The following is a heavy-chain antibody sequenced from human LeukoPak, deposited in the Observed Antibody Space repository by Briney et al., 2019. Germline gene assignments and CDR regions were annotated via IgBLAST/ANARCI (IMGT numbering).Heavy chain of an antibody. CDR3: ACLSAYYYYGMDV. CDR2: INHSGST. Sequence: ETLSLTCAVYGGSFSGYYWSWIRQPPGKGLEWIGEINHSGSTNYNPSLKSRVTISVDTSKNQFSLKLSSVTDADTAVYYCACLSAYYYYGMDVWGQGTTVTVSS. V-gene: IGHV4-34*01. J-gene: IGHJ6*02. CDR1: GGSFSGYY.